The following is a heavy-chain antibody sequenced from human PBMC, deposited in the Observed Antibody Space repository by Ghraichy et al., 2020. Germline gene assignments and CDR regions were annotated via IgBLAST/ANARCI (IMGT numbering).Heavy chain of an antibody. V-gene: IGHV3-7*04. J-gene: IGHJ4*02. Sequence: GGSLRLSCVGSGFTSSRYWMNSVRQVPGNGLERVANINEDGGDVYYVNSVKGRFTVSRDNAKNSLFLQMNSLRAEDTAVYYCARDLYSGSYSENYWGQGALVTVSS. CDR3: ARDLYSGSYSENY. CDR2: INEDGGDV. D-gene: IGHD1-26*01. CDR1: GFTSSRYW.